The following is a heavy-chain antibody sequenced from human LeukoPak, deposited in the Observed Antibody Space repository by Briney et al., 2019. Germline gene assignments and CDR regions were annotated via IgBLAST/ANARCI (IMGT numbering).Heavy chain of an antibody. V-gene: IGHV1-2*02. J-gene: IGHJ4*02. CDR1: GYTFTDYY. CDR2: INSNSGGT. Sequence: ASVKVSCKTSGYTFTDYYIHWMRQAPGQGLEWMGWINSNSGGTSYAQKFQGRVTLTRDTPTRTAFMELNRLTSDDTAVYYCARTSIAARRADFDYWGQGTVVAVSS. D-gene: IGHD6-6*01. CDR3: ARTSIAARRADFDY.